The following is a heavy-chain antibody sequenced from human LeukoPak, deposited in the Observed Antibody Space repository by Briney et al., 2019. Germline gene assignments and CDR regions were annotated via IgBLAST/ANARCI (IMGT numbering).Heavy chain of an antibody. CDR2: IIPIFGTA. Sequence: ASVKVSCKASGGTFSSYAISWVRQAPGQGLEWMGGIIPIFGTANYAQKLQGRVTMTTDTSTSTAYMELRSLRSDDTAVYYCARVDTAMVAFDYWGQGTLVTVSS. CDR1: GGTFSSYA. J-gene: IGHJ4*02. CDR3: ARVDTAMVAFDY. D-gene: IGHD5-18*01. V-gene: IGHV1-69*05.